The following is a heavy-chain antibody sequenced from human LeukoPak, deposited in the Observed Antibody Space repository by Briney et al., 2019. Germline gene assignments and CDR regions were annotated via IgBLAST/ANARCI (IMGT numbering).Heavy chain of an antibody. CDR2: IYPGDSDT. D-gene: IGHD3-10*01. CDR3: ARQLWFGESDDAFDI. CDR1: GYSFTSYW. Sequence: GESLKISCKGSGYSFTSYWIGWVRQMPGKGLEWMGIIYPGDSDTRYSPSFQGQVTISADKSISTAYLQWSSLKASDTAMYYCARQLWFGESDDAFDIWGQGTMVTASS. J-gene: IGHJ3*02. V-gene: IGHV5-51*01.